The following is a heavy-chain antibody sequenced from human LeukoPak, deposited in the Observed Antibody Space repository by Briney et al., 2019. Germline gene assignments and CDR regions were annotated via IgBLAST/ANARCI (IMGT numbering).Heavy chain of an antibody. Sequence: SETLSLTCTVSGGSISSYYWSWIRQPPGKGLEWIGYIYYSGSTNYNPSLKSRVTISVDTSKNQFSLKLSSVTAADTAVYYCAGYSSGWYDPTTSFDYWGQGTLVTVSS. D-gene: IGHD6-19*01. CDR2: IYYSGST. V-gene: IGHV4-59*01. CDR1: GGSISSYY. J-gene: IGHJ4*02. CDR3: AGYSSGWYDPTTSFDY.